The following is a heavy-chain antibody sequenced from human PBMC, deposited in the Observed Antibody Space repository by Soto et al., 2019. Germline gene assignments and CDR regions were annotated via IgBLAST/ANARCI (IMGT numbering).Heavy chain of an antibody. CDR2: ISSSSSTI. D-gene: IGHD3-22*01. CDR3: ARGADYDSSGIRLNWFDP. Sequence: EVQLVESGGGLVQSGGSLRLSCAASGFTFSSYSRNWVRQAPGKGLEWVSYISSSSSTIYFADSVKGRFTISRDNAKNSLYLQMNSLRDEDTAVYYCARGADYDSSGIRLNWFDPWGQGTRVTVSS. CDR1: GFTFSSYS. J-gene: IGHJ5*02. V-gene: IGHV3-48*02.